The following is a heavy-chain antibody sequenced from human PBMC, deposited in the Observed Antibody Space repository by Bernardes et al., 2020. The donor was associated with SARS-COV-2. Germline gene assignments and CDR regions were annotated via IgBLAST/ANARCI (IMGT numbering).Heavy chain of an antibody. Sequence: GRSLRLSCAASGFTFRSYAMSWVRKAPGKGLEWVSAISGSGGSTYYADSVKGRFTISRDNSKNTLYLQMNSLRAEDTAVYYCAKVNSYGNALDYWGQGTLVTVSS. D-gene: IGHD5-18*01. CDR1: GFTFRSYA. J-gene: IGHJ4*02. CDR2: ISGSGGST. V-gene: IGHV3-23*01. CDR3: AKVNSYGNALDY.